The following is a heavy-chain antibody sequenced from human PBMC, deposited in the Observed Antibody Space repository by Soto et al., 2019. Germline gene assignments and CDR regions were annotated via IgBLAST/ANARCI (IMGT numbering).Heavy chain of an antibody. J-gene: IGHJ4*02. V-gene: IGHV3-30*03. CDR2: ISYDGGEQ. D-gene: IGHD3-10*01. Sequence: QVQLVESGGGVVQPGKSLRLSCTASGFPFSTYALHWVRQAPGKGLEWVALISYDGGEQTYADSVKGRFTVSSDNSQHILGLQMNRLRIEDTAVYDCARLVWFGELASDDWGQGTRVTVSS. CDR3: ARLVWFGELASDD. CDR1: GFPFSTYA.